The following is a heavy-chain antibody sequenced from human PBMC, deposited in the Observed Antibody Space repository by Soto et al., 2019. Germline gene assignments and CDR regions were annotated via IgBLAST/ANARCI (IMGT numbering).Heavy chain of an antibody. Sequence: QVQLVESGGGLVKPGGSLRLSCTGSGFDFGDYYMSWIRQAPGKGLEWVSYIDSGDGTTYYTDSVKGRFTISRDNAKKTVYLQMSSLRVEDTALYYCVRPYYSSSWFPFDRWGQGALVTFSS. CDR3: VRPYYSSSWFPFDR. V-gene: IGHV3-11*01. CDR2: IDSGDGTT. CDR1: GFDFGDYY. D-gene: IGHD6-13*01. J-gene: IGHJ4*02.